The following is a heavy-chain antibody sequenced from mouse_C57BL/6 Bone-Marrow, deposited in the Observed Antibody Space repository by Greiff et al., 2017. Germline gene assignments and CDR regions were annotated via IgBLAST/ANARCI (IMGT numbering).Heavy chain of an antibody. Sequence: QVQLKESGAELVRPGASVKLSCKASGYTFTSYGISWVKQRTGQGLEWIGEIYPRSGNTYYNEKFKGKATLTADKSSSTAYMELRSLTSEDSAVYFCALLPWFAYWGRGTVVTVTA. CDR2: IYPRSGNT. J-gene: IGHJ3*01. CDR1: GYTFTSYG. V-gene: IGHV1-81*01. CDR3: ALLPWFAY. D-gene: IGHD1-1*01.